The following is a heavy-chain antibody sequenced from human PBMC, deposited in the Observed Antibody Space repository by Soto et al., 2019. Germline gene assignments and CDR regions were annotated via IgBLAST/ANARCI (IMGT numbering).Heavy chain of an antibody. D-gene: IGHD2-2*01. CDR1: GGSTSSGDYY. CDR3: AREGIVLVPAAIVQSWNWIDP. CDR2: IYNSGST. J-gene: IGHJ5*02. Sequence: PSETLSLTCTVSGGSTSSGDYYWSWMRQPPGKGPERIGYIYNSGSTYYNPSLKSRVTITVDRSKNQFSLKLNSVTAADTDVYYCAREGIVLVPAAIVQSWNWIDPWGQGTLVTVSS. V-gene: IGHV4-30-4*01.